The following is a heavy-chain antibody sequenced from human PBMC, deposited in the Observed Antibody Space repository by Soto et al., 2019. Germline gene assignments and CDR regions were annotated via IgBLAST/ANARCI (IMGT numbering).Heavy chain of an antibody. CDR1: GYTFTSYY. V-gene: IGHV1-46*01. CDR3: ARDQYCSGGSCYSDGGWFDP. D-gene: IGHD2-15*01. CDR2: INPSGGST. Sequence: QVQLVQSGAEVKKPGASVKVSCKASGYTFTSYYMHWVRQAPGQGLEWMGIINPSGGSTSYAQKFQGRGTMTRDTSTSTVYMELSSLRSEDTAVYYCARDQYCSGGSCYSDGGWFDPWGQGTLVTVSS. J-gene: IGHJ5*02.